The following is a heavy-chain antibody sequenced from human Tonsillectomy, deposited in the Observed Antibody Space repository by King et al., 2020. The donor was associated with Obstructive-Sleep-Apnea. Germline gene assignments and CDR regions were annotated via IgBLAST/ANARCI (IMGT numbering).Heavy chain of an antibody. CDR1: GFTFSSYW. V-gene: IGHV3-74*03. D-gene: IGHD3-3*02. J-gene: IGHJ6*02. Sequence: VQLVESGGGLVQPGGSLRLSCAASGFTFSSYWMQWVRQAPGTGLVWVSRINSDGSSTTYADSVEGRFTISSDNAKNTLFLQMNSLRAEDTAVYYWARVAFSSPHFYYCGMDVWGQGTTVTVSS. CDR3: ARVAFSSPHFYYCGMDV. CDR2: INSDGSST.